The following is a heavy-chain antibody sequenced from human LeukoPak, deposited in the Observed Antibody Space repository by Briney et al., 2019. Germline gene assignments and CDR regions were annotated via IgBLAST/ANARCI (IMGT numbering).Heavy chain of an antibody. Sequence: GGSLRLSCTASGFNFSSFEMNWVRQAPGKGLKWVAYISSSGDTISYADSVRGRFTVSRDNTKDSLHLQMNSLRGEDTAFYYCASYGSGNLWGQGTLVTLSS. CDR2: ISSSGDTI. J-gene: IGHJ5*02. V-gene: IGHV3-48*03. CDR3: ASYGSGNL. D-gene: IGHD3-10*01. CDR1: GFNFSSFE.